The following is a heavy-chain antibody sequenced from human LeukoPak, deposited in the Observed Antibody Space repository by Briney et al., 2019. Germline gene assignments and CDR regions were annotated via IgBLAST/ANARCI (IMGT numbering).Heavy chain of an antibody. CDR2: IIPIFGTA. CDR3: ARVLVPAALRNNWFDP. Sequence: ASVKVSCKASGGTFSSYAISWVRQAPGQGLEWMGGIIPIFGTANYAQKSQGRVTITADESTSTAYMELSSLRSEDTAVYYCARVLVPAALRNNWFDPWGQGTLVTVSS. J-gene: IGHJ5*02. CDR1: GGTFSSYA. D-gene: IGHD2-2*02. V-gene: IGHV1-69*13.